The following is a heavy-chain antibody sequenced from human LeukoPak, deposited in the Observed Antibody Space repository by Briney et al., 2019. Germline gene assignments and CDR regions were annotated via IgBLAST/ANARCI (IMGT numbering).Heavy chain of an antibody. CDR2: IYPGDSDT. V-gene: IGHV5-51*01. J-gene: IGHJ4*02. CDR1: GSSFTSYW. D-gene: IGHD3-22*01. Sequence: GESLQISCQGSGSSFTSYWIGWVRQMPGKGLEWMGIIYPGDSDTRYSPSFQGQVTISADKSISTAYLQWSSLKASDTAMYYCARQDYYDSSGYPDYWGQGTLVTVSS. CDR3: ARQDYYDSSGYPDY.